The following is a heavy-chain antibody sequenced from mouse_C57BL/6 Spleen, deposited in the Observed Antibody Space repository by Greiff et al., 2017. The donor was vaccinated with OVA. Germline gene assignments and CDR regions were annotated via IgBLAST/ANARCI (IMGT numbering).Heavy chain of an antibody. Sequence: VQLQESGAELVKPGASVRPSCKASGYTFTEYTIHWVKQRSGQGLEWIGWFYPGSGSIKYNEKFKDKATLTADKSSSTVYMELSRLTSEDSAVYFCARHEVRDYDGDYYAMDYWGQGTSVTVSS. J-gene: IGHJ4*01. V-gene: IGHV1-62-2*01. CDR3: ARHEVRDYDGDYYAMDY. D-gene: IGHD2-4*01. CDR1: GYTFTEYT. CDR2: FYPGSGSI.